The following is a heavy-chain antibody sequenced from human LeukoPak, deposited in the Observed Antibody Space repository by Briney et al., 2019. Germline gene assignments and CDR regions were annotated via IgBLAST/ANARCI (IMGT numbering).Heavy chain of an antibody. CDR1: GGSISSYY. J-gene: IGHJ3*02. V-gene: IGHV4-59*08. D-gene: IGHD3-9*01. Sequence: KTSETLSLTCTVSGGSISSYYWSWIRQPPGKGLEWIGYIYYSGSTNYNPSLKSRVTISVDTSKNQFSLKLSSVTAADTAVYYCARHAGNYDILTGTDAFDIWGQGTMVTVSS. CDR2: IYYSGST. CDR3: ARHAGNYDILTGTDAFDI.